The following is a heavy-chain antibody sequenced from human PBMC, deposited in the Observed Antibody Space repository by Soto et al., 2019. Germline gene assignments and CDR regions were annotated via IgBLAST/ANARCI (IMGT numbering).Heavy chain of an antibody. CDR3: ARISGDYGGAFDI. CDR1: GFTFSSYG. CDR2: IWYDGSNK. Sequence: GGSLSLSCAASGFTFSSYGMHWVRQAPGKGLEWVAVIWYDGSNKYYADSVKGRFTISRDNSKNTLYLQMNSLRAEDTAVYYCARISGDYGGAFDIWGQGTMVTVSS. V-gene: IGHV3-33*01. D-gene: IGHD4-17*01. J-gene: IGHJ3*02.